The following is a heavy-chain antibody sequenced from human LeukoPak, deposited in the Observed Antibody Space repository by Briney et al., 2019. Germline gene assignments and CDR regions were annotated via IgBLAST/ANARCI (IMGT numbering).Heavy chain of an antibody. CDR1: GGSISSGNYY. Sequence: PSETLSLTCTVSGGSISSGNYYWGWIRQPPGKGLEWIGSISYSGSTYYNPSLKSRVTISVDTSKNQFSLEVSSMTAADTAVYNCARAPGGPRNWFDPWGRGTLVTVSS. J-gene: IGHJ5*02. CDR2: ISYSGST. D-gene: IGHD2-15*01. CDR3: ARAPGGPRNWFDP. V-gene: IGHV4-39*07.